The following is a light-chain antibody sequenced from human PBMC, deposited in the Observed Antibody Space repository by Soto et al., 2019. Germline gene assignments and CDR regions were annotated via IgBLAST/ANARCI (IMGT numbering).Light chain of an antibody. J-gene: IGLJ3*02. CDR3: SSYTSSSSWV. V-gene: IGLV2-14*01. CDR2: EVS. Sequence: QSALTQPASVSGSPGQSITISCTGTSSDVGANNYVSWYQQHPDRAPKLMIYEVSYRPSGVSNRFSGSKSGSTASLTISGLQAEDEADYYCSSYTSSSSWVFGGGTKVTVL. CDR1: SSDVGANNY.